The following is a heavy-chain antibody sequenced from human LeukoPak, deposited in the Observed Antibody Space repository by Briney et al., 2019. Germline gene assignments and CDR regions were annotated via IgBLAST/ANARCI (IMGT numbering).Heavy chain of an antibody. V-gene: IGHV4-61*08. CDR3: ARRWATERTFDI. CDR2: IYYSGST. Sequence: SETLSLTCAVSGGSISSGGYSWSWIRQPPGKGLEWIGYIYYSGSTNYNPSLKSRVTISVDTSKNQFSLKLSSVTAADTAVYYCARRWATERTFDIWGQGTMVTVSS. D-gene: IGHD4-23*01. J-gene: IGHJ3*02. CDR1: GGSISSGGYS.